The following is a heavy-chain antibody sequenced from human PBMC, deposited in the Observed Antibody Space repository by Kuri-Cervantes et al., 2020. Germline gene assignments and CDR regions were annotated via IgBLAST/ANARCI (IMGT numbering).Heavy chain of an antibody. J-gene: IGHJ4*02. Sequence: GGSLRLSCAASGFTFGSYSMNWVRQAPGKGLEWVSSISSSSSYIYYADSVKGRFTISRDNAKNSLYLQMNSLRAEDTAVYYCARGGYYYGSSGLDYWGQGTLVTVSS. V-gene: IGHV3-21*01. CDR2: ISSSSSYI. CDR1: GFTFGSYS. CDR3: ARGGYYYGSSGLDY. D-gene: IGHD3-22*01.